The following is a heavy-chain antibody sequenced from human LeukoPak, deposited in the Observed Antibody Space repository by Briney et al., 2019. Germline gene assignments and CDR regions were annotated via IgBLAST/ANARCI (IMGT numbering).Heavy chain of an antibody. CDR1: GGPIKNDP. D-gene: IGHD6-13*01. CDR2: IYTSGST. CDR3: ARVQQSMMAAAGLYYFDY. V-gene: IGHV4-4*07. J-gene: IGHJ4*02. Sequence: PSETVSLPCTVSGGPIKNDPWSWMRQPAGKGLEWIGRIYTSGSTNYNPSLKSRVTMSVDTSKNQFSLKLSSVTAADTAVYYCARVQQSMMAAAGLYYFDYWGQGTLVTVSS.